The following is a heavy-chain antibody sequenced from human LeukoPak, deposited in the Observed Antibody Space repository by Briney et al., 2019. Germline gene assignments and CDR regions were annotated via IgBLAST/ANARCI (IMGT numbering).Heavy chain of an antibody. D-gene: IGHD3-10*01. J-gene: IGHJ4*02. V-gene: IGHV4-59*01. Sequence: SETLSLTCTVSGGSISSYYWSRIRQPPGKGLEWIGCVYYSGSTNYNPSLKSRVTISVDTSKNQFSLKLSSVTAADTAVYYCARGGLLWFGEYFGYWGQGTLVTVSS. CDR1: GGSISSYY. CDR2: VYYSGST. CDR3: ARGGLLWFGEYFGY.